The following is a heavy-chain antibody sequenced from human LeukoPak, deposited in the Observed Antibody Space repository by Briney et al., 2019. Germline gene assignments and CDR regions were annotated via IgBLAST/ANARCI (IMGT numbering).Heavy chain of an antibody. D-gene: IGHD1-26*01. V-gene: IGHV4-39*07. CDR2: IYYSGST. CDR1: GFTLSTAS. J-gene: IGHJ2*01. Sequence: GSLRLSCAAPGFTLSTASMSWVRQAPGQGLEWIGSIYYSGSTYYNPSLKSRVTISVDTSKNQFSLKLSSVTAADTAVYYCARDRKSYPLGYFDLWGRGTLVTVSS. CDR3: ARDRKSYPLGYFDL.